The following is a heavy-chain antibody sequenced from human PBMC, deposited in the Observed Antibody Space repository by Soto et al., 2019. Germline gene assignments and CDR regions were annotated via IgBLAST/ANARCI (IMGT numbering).Heavy chain of an antibody. V-gene: IGHV1-8*01. CDR2: MNPNSGNT. D-gene: IGHD2-15*01. CDR1: GYTFTSYD. J-gene: IGHJ4*02. Sequence: ASVKVSCKASGYTFTSYDINWVRQATGQGLEWMGWMNPNSGNTGYAQKFQGRVTMTRNTSISTAYMELSSLRSENTAVYYCAREVVATSTPLDYWGQGTLVTVSS. CDR3: AREVVATSTPLDY.